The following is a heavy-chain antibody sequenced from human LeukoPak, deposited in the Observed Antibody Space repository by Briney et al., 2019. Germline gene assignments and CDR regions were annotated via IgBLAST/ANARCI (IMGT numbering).Heavy chain of an antibody. Sequence: GGSLRLSCAASGFTFSSYGMHWVRQAPGKGLEWVAFIRYDGSNKYYADSVKGRFTISRDNSKNTLYLQMNSLRAEDTAVYYCAKSSGSGRVYYYYMDVWGKGTTVTVSS. CDR2: IRYDGSNK. V-gene: IGHV3-30*02. CDR1: GFTFSSYG. D-gene: IGHD3-10*01. J-gene: IGHJ6*03. CDR3: AKSSGSGRVYYYYMDV.